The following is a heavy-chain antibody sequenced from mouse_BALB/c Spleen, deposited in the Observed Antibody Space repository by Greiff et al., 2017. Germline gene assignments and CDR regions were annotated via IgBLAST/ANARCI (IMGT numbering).Heavy chain of an antibody. CDR2: ISYSGST. CDR3: ARLDYYGNLGAMDY. Sequence: DVKLQESGPSLVKPSQTLSLTCSVTGDSITSGYWNWIRKFPGNKLEYMGYISYSGSTYYNPSLKSRISITRDTSKNQYYLQLNSVTTEDTATYYCARLDYYGNLGAMDYWGQGTSVTVSS. J-gene: IGHJ4*01. V-gene: IGHV3-8*02. CDR1: GDSITSGY. D-gene: IGHD2-1*01.